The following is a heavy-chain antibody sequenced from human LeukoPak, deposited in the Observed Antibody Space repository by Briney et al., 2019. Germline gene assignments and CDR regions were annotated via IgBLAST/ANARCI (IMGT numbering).Heavy chain of an antibody. CDR3: ARDLPRVVRGVIRDY. D-gene: IGHD3-10*01. CDR1: GYTFTGYY. V-gene: IGHV1-2*02. CDR2: INPNSGGT. J-gene: IGHJ4*02. Sequence: ASVKVSCKASGYTFTGYYMHWVRQAPGQGLEWMGWINPNSGGTNYAQKFQGRVTMTRDTSISTAYMELSRLRSDDTAVYYCARDLPRVVRGVIRDYWGQGTLVTVSP.